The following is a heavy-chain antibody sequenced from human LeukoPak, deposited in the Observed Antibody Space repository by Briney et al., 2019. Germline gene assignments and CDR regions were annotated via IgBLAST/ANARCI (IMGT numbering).Heavy chain of an antibody. J-gene: IGHJ4*02. V-gene: IGHV3-23*01. Sequence: GGSLRLSCAASGFPFSNYAINWVRQAPGKGLEGVPAISGSGGPPYSADSVRGRCTISIDNSKTTDYLQMNSLRAEDSAAYYCAKDLLNIVGSDYWGQGTLVTVSS. CDR3: AKDLLNIVGSDY. CDR1: GFPFSNYA. D-gene: IGHD1-26*01. CDR2: ISGSGGPP.